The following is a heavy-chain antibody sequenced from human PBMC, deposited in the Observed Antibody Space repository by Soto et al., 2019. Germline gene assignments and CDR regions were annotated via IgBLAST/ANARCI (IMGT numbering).Heavy chain of an antibody. CDR3: ATKVRVTNYLSYGMDV. V-gene: IGHV3-30*03. CDR1: GFSFNTSG. Sequence: QVQLVESGGGVVQPGRALRLSCAASGFSFNTSGMHWVRQAPGKGLEWVAVIAFDGSQEFYGDSVRGRFTISRDNSKNTLFLQMKSLTPEDTAVYYCATKVRVTNYLSYGMDVWGQGTKVTVSS. J-gene: IGHJ6*02. CDR2: IAFDGSQE. D-gene: IGHD1-7*01.